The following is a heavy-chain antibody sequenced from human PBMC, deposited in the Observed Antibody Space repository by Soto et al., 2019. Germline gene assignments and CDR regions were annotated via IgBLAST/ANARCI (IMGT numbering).Heavy chain of an antibody. CDR1: GGSFSGYY. CDR3: TMGFFDRKGGNPDFSTGCAP. J-gene: IGHJ5*02. V-gene: IGHV4-34*01. Sequence: SETLSLTCAVYGGSFSGYYWSWIRQPPGKGLEWIGEINHNGSTNYNPSLKSRVTISIDTSKNQFSLKLRSMTAADTAVYHYTMGFFDRKGGNPDFSTGCAPWGQRTSVPVSS. CDR2: INHNGST. D-gene: IGHD3-22*01.